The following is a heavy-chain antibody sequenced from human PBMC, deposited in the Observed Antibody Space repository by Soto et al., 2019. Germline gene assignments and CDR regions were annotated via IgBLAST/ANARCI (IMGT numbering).Heavy chain of an antibody. V-gene: IGHV1-46*01. D-gene: IGHD3-16*01. CDR2: INPRVGST. CDR3: AKDHYYVFNNYDQGFMDV. Sequence: QVQVVQSGTEVRRPGASVKISCTTSGYTFTDYYIHWVRQAPGQGLEWMGIINPRVGSTSYAQKFQGRVTLTRDTSTRTVYMALSSLRSEDTAVYYCAKDHYYVFNNYDQGFMDVWGQGTTVTVSS. CDR1: GYTFTDYY. J-gene: IGHJ6*02.